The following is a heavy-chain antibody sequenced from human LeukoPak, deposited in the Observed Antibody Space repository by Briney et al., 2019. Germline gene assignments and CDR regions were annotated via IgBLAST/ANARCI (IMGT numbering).Heavy chain of an antibody. CDR3: ARPEVWYFDL. V-gene: IGHV1-18*01. CDR1: GYTFTTYG. J-gene: IGHJ2*01. D-gene: IGHD1-14*01. CDR2: ISGYNGNT. Sequence: ASVKVSCKASGYTFTTYGISWVRQAPGQGLEWMGWISGYNGNTNYAQKFQGRVTMTTDTSTTTAYMELRSLRSDDTAVYYCARPEVWYFDLWGRGTLVTVSS.